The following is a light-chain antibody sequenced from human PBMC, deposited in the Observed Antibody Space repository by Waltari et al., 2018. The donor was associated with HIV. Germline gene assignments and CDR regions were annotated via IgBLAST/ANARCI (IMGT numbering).Light chain of an antibody. Sequence: QSVLTQSPSTSATPGQTVTILCSGASSNIGSHFVSWYQQLQGATPKRVMYYSDQRPSVVPDRCSGSGSATSASLAISGIRSEDEADYYCAAWGNYVDGWVFGGGTKVTVL. CDR2: YSD. V-gene: IGLV1-47*01. J-gene: IGLJ3*02. CDR3: AAWGNYVDGWV. CDR1: SSNIGSHF.